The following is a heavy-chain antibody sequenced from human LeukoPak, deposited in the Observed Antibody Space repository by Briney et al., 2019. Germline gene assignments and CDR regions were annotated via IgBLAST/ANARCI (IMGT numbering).Heavy chain of an antibody. J-gene: IGHJ4*02. CDR1: GYTFTTYD. V-gene: IGHV1-8*03. Sequence: ASVKVSCKASGYTFTTYDITWVRQATGQGLEWMGWMNPNSGNTAYAQKFQGRVTITRNTSISTAYMELSSLRSEDTAVYYCARDRNTAMVPFDYWGQGTLVTVSS. D-gene: IGHD5-18*01. CDR3: ARDRNTAMVPFDY. CDR2: MNPNSGNT.